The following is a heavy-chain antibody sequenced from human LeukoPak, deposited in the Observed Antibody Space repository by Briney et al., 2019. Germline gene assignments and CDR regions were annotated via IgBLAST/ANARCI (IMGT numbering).Heavy chain of an antibody. D-gene: IGHD3-10*01. J-gene: IGHJ4*02. CDR3: AIRPITMVRGVIIN. CDR2: IYYSRST. V-gene: IGHV4-39*07. Sequence: PSETLSLTCTVSGGSISSSSYYWGWIRQPPGKGLEWIGSIYYSRSTYYNPSLKSRVTISVDTSKNQFSLKLSSVTAADTAVYYCAIRPITMVRGVIINWGQGTLVTVSS. CDR1: GGSISSSSYY.